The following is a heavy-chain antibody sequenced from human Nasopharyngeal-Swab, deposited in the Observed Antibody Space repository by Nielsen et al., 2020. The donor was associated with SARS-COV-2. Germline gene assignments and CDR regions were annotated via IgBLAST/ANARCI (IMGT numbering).Heavy chain of an antibody. Sequence: SQTLSLTCAISGDSVSSTIAAWHWIRQSPSRGLEWLGRTYYRSQWYNDYAASVRSRITISPDISKNQFSLHLNSVTPEDTAVYYCASFAQGSPSLYWGQGILVTVSS. J-gene: IGHJ4*02. V-gene: IGHV6-1*01. CDR2: TYYRSQWYN. CDR1: GDSVSSTIAA. CDR3: ASFAQGSPSLY.